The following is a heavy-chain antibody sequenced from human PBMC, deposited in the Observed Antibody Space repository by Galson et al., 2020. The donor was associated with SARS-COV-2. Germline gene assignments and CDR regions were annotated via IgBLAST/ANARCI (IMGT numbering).Heavy chain of an antibody. D-gene: IGHD3-3*01. J-gene: IGHJ6*02. Sequence: GGSLRLSCAASGFTFSSYAMHWVRQAPGKGLEWVAVISYDGSNKYYADSVKGRFTISRDNSKNTLYLQMNSLRAEDTAVYYCARSGPTANYYYYYGMDVWGQGTTVTVSS. CDR1: GFTFSSYA. CDR2: ISYDGSNK. CDR3: ARSGPTANYYYYYGMDV. V-gene: IGHV3-30-3*01.